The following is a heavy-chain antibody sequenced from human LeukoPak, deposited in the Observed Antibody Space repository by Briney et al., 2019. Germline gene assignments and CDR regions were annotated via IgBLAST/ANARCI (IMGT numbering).Heavy chain of an antibody. D-gene: IGHD6-6*01. CDR2: INHSGST. V-gene: IGHV4-34*01. Sequence: PSESLSLTCAVYGGSFSGYYWSWIRQPPGKGLEWIGEINHSGSTNYNPSLKSRVTISVDTSKNQFSLKLSSVTAADTAVYYCVNGYNSFSSWGQGTLLTVSS. J-gene: IGHJ4*02. CDR1: GGSFSGYY. CDR3: VNGYNSFSS.